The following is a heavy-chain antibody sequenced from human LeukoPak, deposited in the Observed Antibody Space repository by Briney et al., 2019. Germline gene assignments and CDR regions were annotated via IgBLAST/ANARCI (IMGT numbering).Heavy chain of an antibody. D-gene: IGHD1-26*01. CDR2: ISGSGGST. CDR1: AFTFSSYA. CDR3: AKDFGSKPGYFDY. Sequence: GGSLRLSCADSAFTFSSYAMSWVRQAPGKGLEWVSAISGSGGSTYYADSVKGRFTISRDNSKNTLYLQMNSLRAEDTAVYYCAKDFGSKPGYFDYWGQGTLVTVSS. J-gene: IGHJ4*02. V-gene: IGHV3-23*01.